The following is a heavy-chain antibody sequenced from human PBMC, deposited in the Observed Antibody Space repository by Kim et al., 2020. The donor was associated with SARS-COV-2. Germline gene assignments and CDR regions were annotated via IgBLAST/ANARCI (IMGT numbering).Heavy chain of an antibody. J-gene: IGHJ4*02. D-gene: IGHD5-12*01. Sequence: YADSVKGRFTISRDNAKNSLYLQMNSLRAEDTAVYYCARPGDGYNAFDYWGQGALVTVSS. V-gene: IGHV3-11*01. CDR3: ARPGDGYNAFDY.